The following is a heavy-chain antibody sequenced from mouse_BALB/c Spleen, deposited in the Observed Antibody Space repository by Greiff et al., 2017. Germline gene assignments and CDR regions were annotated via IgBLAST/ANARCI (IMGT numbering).Heavy chain of an antibody. V-gene: IGHV1-7*01. CDR2: INPSTGYT. Sequence: GQLQQPGAELAKPGASGKMSCTASGYTFTSYWMHWVKQRPGQGLEWIGYINPSTGYTEYNQKFKDKATLTADKSSSTAYMQLSSLTSEDSAVYYCARDYYGSRYYWGQGTTLTVSS. CDR3: ARDYYGSRYY. D-gene: IGHD1-1*01. J-gene: IGHJ2*01. CDR1: GYTFTSYW.